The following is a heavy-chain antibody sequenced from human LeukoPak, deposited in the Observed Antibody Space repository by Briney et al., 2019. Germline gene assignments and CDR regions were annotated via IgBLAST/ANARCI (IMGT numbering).Heavy chain of an antibody. CDR3: AFSGWFWGAFDY. CDR2: ISSTGIT. J-gene: IGHJ4*02. D-gene: IGHD6-19*01. Sequence: SETLSLTCTVSGGSISISTYFWGWIRQPPGKGLEWIASISSTGITHYYPSLESRISVSVETSKSQFSLKLTSLTAADTAVYYCAFSGWFWGAFDYWGQGILVTVSS. CDR1: GGSISISTYF. V-gene: IGHV4-39*01.